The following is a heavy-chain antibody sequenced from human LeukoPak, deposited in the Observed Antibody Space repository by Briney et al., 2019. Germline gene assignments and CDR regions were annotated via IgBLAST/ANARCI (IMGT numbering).Heavy chain of an antibody. V-gene: IGHV5-10-1*01. D-gene: IGHD5-18*01. Sequence: GESLKISCKGSGYSFTSYWISWVRQMPGKGLEWMGRIDPSDSYTNYSPSFQGHVTISADKSISTAYLQWSSLKASDTAMYYSARLYKGFVRAGTAMVKGGDWFDPWGQGTLVTVSS. CDR1: GYSFTSYW. CDR3: ARLYKGFVRAGTAMVKGGDWFDP. J-gene: IGHJ5*02. CDR2: IDPSDSYT.